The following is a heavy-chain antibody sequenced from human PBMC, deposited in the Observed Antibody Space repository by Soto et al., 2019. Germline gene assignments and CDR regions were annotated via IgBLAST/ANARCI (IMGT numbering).Heavy chain of an antibody. D-gene: IGHD3-10*01. CDR2: ISGDASTA. J-gene: IGHJ4*02. V-gene: IGHV3-74*01. Sequence: EVQLVESGGGLTQPGGSLRLSCAASEFTFSDYWMHWVRQVPGKGLVWVSRISGDASTANYAGPVRGRFTISRDNAKNTVYLQMNGLRAEDTAMYYCARRLEGNYGSDYWGQGTLVTVSS. CDR1: EFTFSDYW. CDR3: ARRLEGNYGSDY.